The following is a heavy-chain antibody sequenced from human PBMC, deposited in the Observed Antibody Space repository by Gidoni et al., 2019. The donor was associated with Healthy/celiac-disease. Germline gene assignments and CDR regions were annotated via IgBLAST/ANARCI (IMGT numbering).Heavy chain of an antibody. D-gene: IGHD3-3*01. Sequence: QVQLQESGPGLVKPSETLSRTSPVAGGSISSYSWCWIRQPAGKGLEWIGRISTLGSTNYKPSLTIRVTMSVDTSKNQFSLKLSSVTAADTAVYYCARDRGVVPTANYYYGMDVWGQGTTVTVSS. J-gene: IGHJ6*02. CDR3: ARDRGVVPTANYYYGMDV. CDR1: GGSISSYS. V-gene: IGHV4-4*07. CDR2: ISTLGST.